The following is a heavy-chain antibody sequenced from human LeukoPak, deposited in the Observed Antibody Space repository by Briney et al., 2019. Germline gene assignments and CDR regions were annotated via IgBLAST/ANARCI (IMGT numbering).Heavy chain of an antibody. V-gene: IGHV1-69*13. J-gene: IGHJ5*02. Sequence: SVKVSCKASGGTFSSYGIYWVRQAPGQGLEWMGGIIPIFGTAKYEQKFQGRVTITADESTRTAYMELSSLRSEDTAVYYCARVTGGRYCSTTSCYMRGWFDPWGQGTLVTVSS. CDR3: ARVTGGRYCSTTSCYMRGWFDP. CDR1: GGTFSSYG. D-gene: IGHD2-2*02. CDR2: IIPIFGTA.